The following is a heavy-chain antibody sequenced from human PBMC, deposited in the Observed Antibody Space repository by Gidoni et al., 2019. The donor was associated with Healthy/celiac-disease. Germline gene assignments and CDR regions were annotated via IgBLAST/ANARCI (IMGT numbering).Heavy chain of an antibody. J-gene: IGHJ3*02. CDR1: VFTFSSYA. CDR3: AKELYYYDSSGYYYGSGAFDI. V-gene: IGHV3-23*01. CDR2: ISGSGGST. Sequence: EVQLLESGGGLVQAGGSLRLSCTAAVFTFSSYAMSWVRQAPGKGLEWVSAISGSGGSTYYADSVKGRFTISRDNSKNTLYLQMNSRRAEDTAVYYCAKELYYYDSSGYYYGSGAFDIWGQGTMVTVSS. D-gene: IGHD3-22*01.